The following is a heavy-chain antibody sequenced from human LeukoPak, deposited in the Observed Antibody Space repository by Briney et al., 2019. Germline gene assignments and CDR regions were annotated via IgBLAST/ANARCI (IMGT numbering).Heavy chain of an antibody. CDR2: IYTSGST. CDR1: GGSISSYY. J-gene: IGHJ5*02. Sequence: SETLSLTCTVSGGSISSYYWSWIRQPAGKGLEGIGRIYTSGSTNYNPSLKSRVTMSVDTSKNQFSLKLSSVTAADTAVYYCARAAYSGYDGVNWFDPWGQGTLVTVSP. D-gene: IGHD5-12*01. V-gene: IGHV4-4*07. CDR3: ARAAYSGYDGVNWFDP.